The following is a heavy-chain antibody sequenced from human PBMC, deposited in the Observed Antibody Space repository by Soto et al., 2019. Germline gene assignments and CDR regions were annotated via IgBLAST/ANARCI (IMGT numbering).Heavy chain of an antibody. Sequence: SETLSLTCSVSGGSVKNYYWSWIRQSPGKGLEWIGNILSSGSTNYNPSLTARLTISVDTSKSQFSLRLTSMTAADTAVYYCERDKVLRGVPTIDPWGQGTLVTVSS. CDR3: ERDKVLRGVPTIDP. CDR2: ILSSGST. V-gene: IGHV4-59*02. CDR1: GGSVKNYY. J-gene: IGHJ5*02. D-gene: IGHD3-10*01.